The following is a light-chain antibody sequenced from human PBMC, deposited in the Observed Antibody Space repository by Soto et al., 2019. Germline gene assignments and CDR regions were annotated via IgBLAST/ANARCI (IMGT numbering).Light chain of an antibody. CDR3: MQGLQTPWP. J-gene: IGKJ1*01. Sequence: DIVMTQSPLSLPVTPGEPASISCRSSQSLLHSNGYTYLDWYLQKPGQSPQLLIYLGSNRASGVPDRFSGSGSGTDFTLKISRVEAEDVGVYYCMQGLQTPWPFGQGTKVEIK. V-gene: IGKV2-28*01. CDR1: QSLLHSNGYTY. CDR2: LGS.